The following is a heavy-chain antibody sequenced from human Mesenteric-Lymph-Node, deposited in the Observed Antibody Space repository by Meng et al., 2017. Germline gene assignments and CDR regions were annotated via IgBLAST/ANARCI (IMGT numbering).Heavy chain of an antibody. CDR3: ARGYRDY. CDR2: INEDGSST. D-gene: IGHD1-14*01. V-gene: IGHV3-74*01. Sequence: VRLVGSGGGLVQPGESLRLSCAASGFTFNTYWMHWVRQVPGKGLVWVSRINEDGSSTSYADSVKGRFTISRDNAKNTLYLQMNSLRVEDTAVYYCARGYRDYWSQGTLVTVSS. J-gene: IGHJ4*02. CDR1: GFTFNTYW.